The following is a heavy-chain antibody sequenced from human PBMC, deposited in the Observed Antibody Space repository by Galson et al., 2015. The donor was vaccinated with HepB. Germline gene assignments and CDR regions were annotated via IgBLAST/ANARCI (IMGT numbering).Heavy chain of an antibody. CDR3: AGDVGRGKGDYVVDY. CDR1: GFTFSSYG. Sequence: SLRLSCAASGFTFSSYGMHWVRQAPGKGLEWVAVIWYDGSNKYYADSVKGRFTISRDNSKNTLYLQMNSLRAEDTAVYYCAGDVGRGKGDYVVDYWGQGTLITVSS. V-gene: IGHV3-33*01. J-gene: IGHJ4*02. CDR2: IWYDGSNK. D-gene: IGHD4-17*01.